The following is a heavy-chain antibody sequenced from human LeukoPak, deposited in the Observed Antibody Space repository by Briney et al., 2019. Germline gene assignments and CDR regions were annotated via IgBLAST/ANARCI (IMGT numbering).Heavy chain of an antibody. CDR1: GGSISSSY. CDR3: ASIAAARGYYYYYMDV. V-gene: IGHV4-59*01. Sequence: PSETLSLTCTVSGGSISSSYWSWIRQPPGKGLEWIGYVYYSGSTNYNPSLKSRVTVSIDTSKNQFSLKLSSVTAADTAVYYCASIAAARGYYYYYMDVWGKGTTVTVFS. CDR2: VYYSGST. D-gene: IGHD6-13*01. J-gene: IGHJ6*03.